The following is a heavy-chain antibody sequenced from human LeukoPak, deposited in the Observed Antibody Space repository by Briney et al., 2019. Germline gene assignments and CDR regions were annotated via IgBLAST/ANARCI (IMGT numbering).Heavy chain of an antibody. CDR2: INDSGSP. V-gene: IGHV4-34*01. Sequence: KPSETLSLTCEVNGGSFNGYHWTWIRQSPGKGLEGIGEINDSGSPIYSPSLRSRLTISVDTSKNQFSVTLTSVTVADTAVYYCARGPHQHWPLGQFWGQGSLVTVSS. J-gene: IGHJ4*02. D-gene: IGHD2-2*01. CDR3: ARGPHQHWPLGQF. CDR1: GGSFNGYH.